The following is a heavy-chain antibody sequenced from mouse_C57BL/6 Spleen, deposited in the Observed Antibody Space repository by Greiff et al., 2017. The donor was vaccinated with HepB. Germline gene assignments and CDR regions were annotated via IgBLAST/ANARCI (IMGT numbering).Heavy chain of an antibody. J-gene: IGHJ3*01. CDR3: ARFDYDEGFAY. CDR2: IYPGDGDT. Sequence: VQLQESGAELVKPGASVKISCKASGYAFSSYWMNWVKQRPGKGLEWIGQIYPGDGDTNYNGKFKGKATLTADKSSSTAYMQLSSLTSEDSAVYFCARFDYDEGFAYWGQGTLVTVSA. V-gene: IGHV1-80*01. CDR1: GYAFSSYW. D-gene: IGHD2-4*01.